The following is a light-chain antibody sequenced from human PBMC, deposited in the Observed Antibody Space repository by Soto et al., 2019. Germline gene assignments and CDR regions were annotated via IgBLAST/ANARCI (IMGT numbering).Light chain of an antibody. CDR2: EVS. V-gene: IGLV2-8*01. J-gene: IGLJ3*02. CDR1: SSDVGGSNF. Sequence: QSALTQPPSASGSPGQSVTISCTGTSSDVGGSNFVSWYQQHPGKAPKVIISEVSKRPSGVPDRFYGSKSGNTASLTVSGLQAEDEAHYYCSSYAGSNSWVFGGGTKLTVL. CDR3: SSYAGSNSWV.